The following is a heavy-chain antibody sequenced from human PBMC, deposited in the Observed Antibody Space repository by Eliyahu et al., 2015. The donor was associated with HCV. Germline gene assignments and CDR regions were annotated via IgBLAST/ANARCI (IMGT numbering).Heavy chain of an antibody. CDR3: ARERGADCTNGVCRQLLDYYYYGMDV. CDR1: GGPFSSYA. V-gene: IGHV1-69*06. J-gene: IGHJ6*02. CDR2: IIPIFGTA. Sequence: QVQLVQSGAEVKNPGSSVKVSCKASGGPFSSYAIXWVRPAPGQGLEWMGGIIPIFGTANYAQKFQGRVTITADKSTSTAYMELSSLRSEDTAVYYCARERGADCTNGVCRQLLDYYYYGMDVWGQGTTVTVSS. D-gene: IGHD2-8*01.